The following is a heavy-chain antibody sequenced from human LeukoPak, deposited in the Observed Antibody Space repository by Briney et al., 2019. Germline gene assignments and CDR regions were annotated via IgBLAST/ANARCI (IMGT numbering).Heavy chain of an antibody. CDR1: GFTFSSYG. J-gene: IGHJ4*03. CDR3: AREGHTSGYCGSFDN. V-gene: IGHV3-33*05. CDR2: MSYDGFSK. D-gene: IGHD3-22*01. Sequence: GRSLRLSCAASGFTFSSYGMHWVRQAPGKGLEWVAAMSYDGFSKYYADSVKGRFTISRDDSRSTVDLHLSSLGPDDTAVYYCAREGHTSGYCGSFDNWGQGTAVAVSS.